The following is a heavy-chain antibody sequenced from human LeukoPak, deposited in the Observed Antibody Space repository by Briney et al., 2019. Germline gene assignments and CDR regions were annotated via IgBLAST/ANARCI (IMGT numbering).Heavy chain of an antibody. Sequence: GGSLRLSCVASGLTFSSHAMTWVRQTPGKGLEWVSVITGSGDTTYHADSVKGRFTISRDNSKNTLYLQMNNLRAEDTAVYYCASRPASETYFAVFDYWGQGTLVTVSS. CDR3: ASRPASETYFAVFDY. CDR2: ITGSGDTT. D-gene: IGHD1-26*01. J-gene: IGHJ4*02. V-gene: IGHV3-23*01. CDR1: GLTFSSHA.